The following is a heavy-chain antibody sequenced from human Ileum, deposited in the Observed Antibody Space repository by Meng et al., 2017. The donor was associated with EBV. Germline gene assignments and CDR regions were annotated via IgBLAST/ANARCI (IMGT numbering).Heavy chain of an antibody. CDR2: IYRSGST. Sequence: HLKLRQPRPGPVKPSETLSLTCTVSGDSISNSDYYWDWIRQSPGKGLEWIASIYRSGSTYYDPSLKSRVTISLDTSKNQFSLKLSSVTAADTAVYYCARDPAYPRGLFDSWGQGTLVTVSS. CDR3: ARDPAYPRGLFDS. J-gene: IGHJ4*02. V-gene: IGHV4-39*07. CDR1: GDSISNSDYY. D-gene: IGHD3-10*01.